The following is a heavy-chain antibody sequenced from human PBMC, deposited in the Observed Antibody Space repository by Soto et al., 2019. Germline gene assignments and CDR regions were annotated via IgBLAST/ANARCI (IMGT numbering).Heavy chain of an antibody. V-gene: IGHV3-33*01. D-gene: IGHD6-6*01. Sequence: GGSLRLSCAASGFTFSSYGMHWVRQAPGKGLEWVAVIWYDGSNKYYADSVKGRFTISRDNSKNTLYLQMNSLRAEDAAVYYCARAGVSSISAFDIWGQGTMVTVSS. J-gene: IGHJ3*02. CDR1: GFTFSSYG. CDR2: IWYDGSNK. CDR3: ARAGVSSISAFDI.